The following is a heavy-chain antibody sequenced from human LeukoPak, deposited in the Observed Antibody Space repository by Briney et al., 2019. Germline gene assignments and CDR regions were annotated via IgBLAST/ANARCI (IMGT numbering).Heavy chain of an antibody. D-gene: IGHD2-15*01. Sequence: GGSLRLSCAVSGFIVSSDYMSWVRQAPGKGLEWVSAISGSGGSTYYADSVKGRFIISRDNSKNTLYLQMNSLRAEDTAVYYCAKVYSYYYYGMDVWGQGTTVTVSS. CDR1: GFIVSSDY. J-gene: IGHJ6*02. V-gene: IGHV3-23*01. CDR2: ISGSGGST. CDR3: AKVYSYYYYGMDV.